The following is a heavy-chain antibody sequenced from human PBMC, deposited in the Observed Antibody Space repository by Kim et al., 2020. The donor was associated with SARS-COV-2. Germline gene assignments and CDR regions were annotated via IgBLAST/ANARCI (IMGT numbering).Heavy chain of an antibody. CDR2: ISGSGGST. CDR3: AKLMITFGGVIVLDYFDY. J-gene: IGHJ4*02. V-gene: IGHV3-23*01. D-gene: IGHD3-16*02. CDR1: GFTFSSYA. Sequence: GGSLRLSCAVSGFTFSSYAMSWVRQAPGKGLEWVSAISGSGGSTYYADSVKGRFTISRDNSKNTLYLQMNSLRAEDTAVYYCAKLMITFGGVIVLDYFDYWGQGTLVTVSS.